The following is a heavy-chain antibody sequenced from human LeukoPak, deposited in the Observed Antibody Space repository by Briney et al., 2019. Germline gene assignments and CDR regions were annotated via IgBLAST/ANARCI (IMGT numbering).Heavy chain of an antibody. CDR3: ARKGGYYDY. D-gene: IGHD3-16*01. Sequence: ASVRVSCKASGYTFTGYYIHWVRQAPGQGLEWVGWINPNSGATTYAQRFQGRVTMTRDTSISTAHMEMSRLSSDDTAVYYCARKGGYYDYWGQGTLVTVSS. CDR2: INPNSGAT. V-gene: IGHV1-2*02. J-gene: IGHJ4*02. CDR1: GYTFTGYY.